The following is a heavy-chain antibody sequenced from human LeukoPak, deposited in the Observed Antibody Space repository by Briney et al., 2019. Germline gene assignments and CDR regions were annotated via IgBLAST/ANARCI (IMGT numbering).Heavy chain of an antibody. D-gene: IGHD1-26*01. CDR2: IYWNDDK. V-gene: IGHV2-5*01. Sequence: ESGPTLVNPTQTPTLTCTFSGFSLSTSGVGVGWIRQPPGKALEWLALIYWNDDKLYSPSLKSRLTIIKDTSKNQVVLTMTNMDSVYTATYYCAHRPDVSYSIFFDYWGQGTLVTVSS. CDR3: AHRPDVSYSIFFDY. J-gene: IGHJ4*02. CDR1: GFSLSTSGVG.